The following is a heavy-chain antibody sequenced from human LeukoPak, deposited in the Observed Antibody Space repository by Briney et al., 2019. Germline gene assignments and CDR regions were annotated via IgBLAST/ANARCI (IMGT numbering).Heavy chain of an antibody. V-gene: IGHV1-18*01. Sequence: GASVKVSCKASGYTFTSYGISWVRQAPGQGLEWMGWISAYNGNTNYAQKLQGRVTMTRETSTSTVYMELSSLRSEDTAVYYCARDVGSSWSRWFDPWGQGTLVTVSS. CDR1: GYTFTSYG. D-gene: IGHD6-13*01. J-gene: IGHJ5*02. CDR2: ISAYNGNT. CDR3: ARDVGSSWSRWFDP.